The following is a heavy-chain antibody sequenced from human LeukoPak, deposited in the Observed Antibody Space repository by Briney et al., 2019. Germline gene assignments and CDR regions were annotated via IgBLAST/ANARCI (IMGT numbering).Heavy chain of an antibody. CDR3: AKRGAGGSYSYYYYYYMDV. CDR1: GFTFSSYS. D-gene: IGHD1-26*01. J-gene: IGHJ6*03. Sequence: GSLRLSCAASGFTFSSYSMNWVRQAPGKGLEWVSSISSSSSYIYYADSVKGRFTISRDNSKNTLYLQMNSLRAEDTAVYYCAKRGAGGSYSYYYYYYMDVWGKGTTVTVSS. CDR2: ISSSSSYI. V-gene: IGHV3-21*04.